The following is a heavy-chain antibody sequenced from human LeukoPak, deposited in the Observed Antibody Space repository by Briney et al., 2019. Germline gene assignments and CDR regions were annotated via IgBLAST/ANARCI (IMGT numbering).Heavy chain of an antibody. D-gene: IGHD2/OR15-2a*01. CDR2: IYYSGST. Sequence: SETLSLTCTVSGGSISSSSYYWGWIRQPPGKGLEWIGYIYYSGSTNYNPSLKSRVTISVDTSKNQFSLKLSSVTAADTAVYYCARGNGYVLFTALVHYFDYWGQGTLVTVSS. CDR1: GGSISSSSYY. CDR3: ARGNGYVLFTALVHYFDY. J-gene: IGHJ4*02. V-gene: IGHV4-61*05.